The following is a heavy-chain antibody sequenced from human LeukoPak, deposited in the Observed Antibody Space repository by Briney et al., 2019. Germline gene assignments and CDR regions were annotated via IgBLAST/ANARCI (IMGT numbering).Heavy chain of an antibody. D-gene: IGHD3-10*01. V-gene: IGHV5-10-1*01. J-gene: IGHJ4*02. CDR2: IDPSDSYT. CDR1: GCSFTSYW. Sequence: GESLKISCKGSGCSFTSYWISWVRQMPGKGLGWMGRIDPSDSYTNYSPSFQGHVTISADKSINTAYVQWSSLKASDTAMYYCVRLAVSGGWNYWGQGTLVTVSS. CDR3: VRLAVSGGWNY.